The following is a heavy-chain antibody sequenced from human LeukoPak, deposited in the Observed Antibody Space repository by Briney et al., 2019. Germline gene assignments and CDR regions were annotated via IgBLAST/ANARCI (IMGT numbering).Heavy chain of an antibody. V-gene: IGHV1-18*01. CDR2: ISAYNGNT. D-gene: IGHD6-6*01. Sequence: GASVKVSCKASGYTFTSYGISWVRQAPGQGLEWMGWISAYNGNTNYAQKLQGRLTIITATSTSTAYMELRSLRSDDTAVYYCARDRSIAARPDYDYWGQGTLVTVSS. J-gene: IGHJ4*02. CDR1: GYTFTSYG. CDR3: ARDRSIAARPDYDY.